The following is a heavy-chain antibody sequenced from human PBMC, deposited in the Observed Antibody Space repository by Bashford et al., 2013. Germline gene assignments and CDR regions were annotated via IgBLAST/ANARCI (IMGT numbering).Heavy chain of an antibody. D-gene: IGHD2-15*01. CDR2: IYYSGNT. V-gene: IGHV4-39*01. CDR3: ARFSQWYSSESQYIY. CDR1: GGSISTSSYY. Sequence: SETLSLTCTVSGGSISTSSYYWGWIRQPRKGLDWIGSIYYSGNTYYNPSFKSRVTISIDTSKNQFSLKLGSVTAADTAVFFCARFSQWYSSESQYIYWGQGTLVTVSS. J-gene: IGHJ4*02.